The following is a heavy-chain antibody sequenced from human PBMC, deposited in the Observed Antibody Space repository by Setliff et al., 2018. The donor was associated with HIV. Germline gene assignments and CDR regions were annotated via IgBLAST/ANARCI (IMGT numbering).Heavy chain of an antibody. CDR1: GYAITGYY. V-gene: IGHV1-2*02. Sequence: ASVKVSCKTSGYAITGYYIHWVRQAPGQGLEWMGWINPNSGGTNYAQKFQGRVTMTSDTSISTAYMELFRLRSDDTAVYYCARWPTTASQYYYYYMDVWGKGTTVTVSS. CDR3: ARWPTTASQYYYYYMDV. J-gene: IGHJ6*03. CDR2: INPNSGGT. D-gene: IGHD4-17*01.